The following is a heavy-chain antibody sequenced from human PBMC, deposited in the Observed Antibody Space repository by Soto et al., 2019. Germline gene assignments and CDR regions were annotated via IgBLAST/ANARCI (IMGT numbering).Heavy chain of an antibody. J-gene: IGHJ6*02. CDR2: IYHAGSV. Sequence: SETLSLTCAVSGYSIASGYYWAWIRQSPGKGLEWIGSIYHAGSVYYNPSLNSRVAVSLDTSKNHFSLKLTSVTAADTAVYYCARTFDYYGMDVWGQGTTVTVA. CDR3: ARTFDYYGMDV. CDR1: GYSIASGYY. V-gene: IGHV4-38-2*01.